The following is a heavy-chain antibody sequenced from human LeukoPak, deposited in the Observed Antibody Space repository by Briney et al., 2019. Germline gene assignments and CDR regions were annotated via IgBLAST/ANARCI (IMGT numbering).Heavy chain of an antibody. D-gene: IGHD3-10*01. Sequence: GGSLRLSWAASGXTFSTYSLNWVRQAPGKGLESVSFIDTSTSYIYYGDSVKGRFTISRDNAKNSLYLQMNGLRAEDTAVYYCARGRSITLLRGVAMSDGFDIWGQGAMVTVSS. CDR3: ARGRSITLLRGVAMSDGFDI. V-gene: IGHV3-21*01. J-gene: IGHJ3*02. CDR2: IDTSTSYI. CDR1: GXTFSTYS.